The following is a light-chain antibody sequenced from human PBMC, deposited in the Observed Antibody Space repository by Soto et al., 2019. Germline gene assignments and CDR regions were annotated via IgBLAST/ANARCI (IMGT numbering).Light chain of an antibody. Sequence: IQMTQSPSSMSASVGDTVTITCRASESIAGWLAWYQQKPGEAPKLLIYAASTLQSGVPSRFNGSGYGTDFTLTINGLQPEDFATYYCQQPYTFPLTFGPGTKVDI. J-gene: IGKJ3*01. V-gene: IGKV1-12*01. CDR1: ESIAGW. CDR3: QQPYTFPLT. CDR2: AAS.